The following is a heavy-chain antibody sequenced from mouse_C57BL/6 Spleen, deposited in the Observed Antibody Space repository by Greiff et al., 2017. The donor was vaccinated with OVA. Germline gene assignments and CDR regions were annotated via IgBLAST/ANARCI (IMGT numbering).Heavy chain of an antibody. CDR3: ARGETGAYYFDY. Sequence: QVQLKQSGPELVKPGASVKISCKASGYAFSSSWMNWVKQRPGKGLEWIGRIYPGDGDTNYNGKFKGEATLTADKSSSTAYMQLSSLTSEDSAVYFCARGETGAYYFDYWGQGTTLTVSS. J-gene: IGHJ2*01. D-gene: IGHD4-1*01. V-gene: IGHV1-82*01. CDR1: GYAFSSSW. CDR2: IYPGDGDT.